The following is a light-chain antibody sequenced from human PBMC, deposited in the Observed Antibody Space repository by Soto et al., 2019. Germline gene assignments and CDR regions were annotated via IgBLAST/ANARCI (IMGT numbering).Light chain of an antibody. V-gene: IGLV2-14*01. CDR1: TNNIGTYEY. CDR3: SSCTTGRSLPWV. J-gene: IGLJ1*01. CDR2: GVN. Sequence: QSALTQPASVSGSPGQSITISCTGSTNNIGTYEYVSWHQHHPGKAPKLVIFGVNDRPSGISDRFSGSKSGNTASLTISGLQLEDEAVYYCSSCTTGRSLPWVFGTGTKLTVL.